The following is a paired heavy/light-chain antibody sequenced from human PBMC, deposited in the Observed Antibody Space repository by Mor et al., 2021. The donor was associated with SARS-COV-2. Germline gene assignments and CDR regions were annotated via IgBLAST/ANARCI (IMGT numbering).Heavy chain of an antibody. CDR1: GFTFSDYY. Sequence: QVQLVESGGGLVKPGGSLRLSCAASGFTFSDYYMSWIRQAPGKGLEWVSYISSSSSYTNYADSAKGRFTISRDNAKNSLYLQMNSLRAEDTAVYYCATTRGYCSGGSCLGYFDLWGRGTLVTVSS. J-gene: IGHJ2*01. D-gene: IGHD2-15*01. CDR2: ISSSSSYT. V-gene: IGHV3-11*06. CDR3: ATTRGYCSGGSCLGYFDL.
Light chain of an antibody. CDR2: DNN. CDR3: GTWDSSLSAWV. V-gene: IGLV1-51*01. Sequence: QSVLTQPPSVSAAPGQKVTISCSGSSSNIGNNYVFWYQQLPGTAPKLLIYDNNKRPSGIPDRFSGSKSGTSATLGITGLQTGDEADYYCGTWDSSLSAWVFGGGTKLTVL. J-gene: IGLJ3*02. CDR1: SSNIGNNY.